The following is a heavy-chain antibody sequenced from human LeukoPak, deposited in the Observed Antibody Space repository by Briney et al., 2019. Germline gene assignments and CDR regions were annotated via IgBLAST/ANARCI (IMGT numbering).Heavy chain of an antibody. J-gene: IGHJ6*03. Sequence: ASVKVSCKASGYTFTSYDINWVRQATGQGLEWMGWMNPDSGNTGFAQKFQGRITMTRNTSITTAYLGLSSLRSEDTAVYYCARGRKYQRPKNYFYYYMDVWGKGTTVTVSS. CDR1: GYTFTSYD. V-gene: IGHV1-8*01. D-gene: IGHD2-2*01. CDR2: MNPDSGNT. CDR3: ARGRKYQRPKNYFYYYMDV.